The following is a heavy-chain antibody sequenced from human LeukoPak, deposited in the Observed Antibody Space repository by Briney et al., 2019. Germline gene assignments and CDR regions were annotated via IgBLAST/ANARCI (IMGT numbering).Heavy chain of an antibody. CDR2: ISYDGSNK. Sequence: PGGSLRLSCAASGFTFSSYGMHWVRQAPGKGLEWVAVISYDGSNKYYADSVKGRFTISRDNSKNTPYLQMNSLRAEDTAVYYCARVVRFDYYGSGSSLDVWGQGTTVTVSS. V-gene: IGHV3-33*01. CDR1: GFTFSSYG. CDR3: ARVVRFDYYGSGSSLDV. J-gene: IGHJ6*02. D-gene: IGHD3-10*01.